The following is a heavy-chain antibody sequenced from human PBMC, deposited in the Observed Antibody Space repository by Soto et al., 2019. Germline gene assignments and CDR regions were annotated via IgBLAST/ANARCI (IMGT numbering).Heavy chain of an antibody. Sequence: ASVKVSCKASGYTFTSYDINWVRQATGQGLEWMGWMNPNSGNTGYAQKFRGRVTMTRNTSISTAYMELSSLGSEDTAVYYCARERTGTTSMDVWGQGTTVTVSS. V-gene: IGHV1-8*01. D-gene: IGHD1-1*01. J-gene: IGHJ6*02. CDR1: GYTFTSYD. CDR2: MNPNSGNT. CDR3: ARERTGTTSMDV.